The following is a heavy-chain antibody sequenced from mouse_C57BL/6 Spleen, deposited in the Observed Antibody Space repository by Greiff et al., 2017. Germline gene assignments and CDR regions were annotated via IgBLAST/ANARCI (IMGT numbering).Heavy chain of an antibody. CDR3: ARDAGWYFDY. CDR1: GFTFSDFY. V-gene: IGHV7-1*01. D-gene: IGHD3-3*01. CDR2: SRNKANDYTT. Sequence: DVMLVESGGGLVQSGRSLRLSCATSGFTFSDFYMEWVRQAPGKGLEWIAASRNKANDYTTEYSASVKGRFIVSRDTSQSILYLQMNALRAEDTAIYYCARDAGWYFDYWGQGTTLTVSS. J-gene: IGHJ2*01.